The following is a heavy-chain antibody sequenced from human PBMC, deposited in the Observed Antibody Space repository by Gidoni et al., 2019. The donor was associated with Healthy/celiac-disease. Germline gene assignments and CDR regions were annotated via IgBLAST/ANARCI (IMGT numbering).Heavy chain of an antibody. CDR2: INPNSGGT. J-gene: IGHJ5*02. V-gene: IGHV1-2*02. CDR3: ARDRITMVRGVHNWFDP. CDR1: GYTFTGYY. Sequence: QVQLVQSGAEVKKPGASVTVSCKASGYTFTGYYMHWVRQAPGQGLEWMGWINPNSGGTNYAQKFQGRVTMTRDTSISTAYMELSRLRSDDTAVYYCARDRITMVRGVHNWFDPWGQGTLVTVSS. D-gene: IGHD3-10*01.